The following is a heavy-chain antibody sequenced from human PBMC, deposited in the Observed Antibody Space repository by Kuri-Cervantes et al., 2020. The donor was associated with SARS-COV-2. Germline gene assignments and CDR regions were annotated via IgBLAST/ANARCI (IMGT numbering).Heavy chain of an antibody. CDR2: INHGGGT. V-gene: IGHV4-34*01. J-gene: IGHJ6*03. Sequence: GSLRLSCAVYGGSFSGYYWSWIRQPPGKGLEWIGEINHGGGTNYNPSLMSRVTISVDTSKNQFSLKLRSVTAADTAVYYCARLRRHNNGWFATGYYMDVWGKGTTVTVSS. D-gene: IGHD6-19*01. CDR3: ARLRRHNNGWFATGYYMDV. CDR1: GGSFSGYY.